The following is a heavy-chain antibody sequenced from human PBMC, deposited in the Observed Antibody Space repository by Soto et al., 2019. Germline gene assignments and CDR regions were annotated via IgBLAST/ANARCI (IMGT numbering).Heavy chain of an antibody. CDR3: ASGIQLWLRRINNGYSG. Sequence: QVQLVQSGAEVKKPESSVKVSCKAPGGTFSTYAISWVRQAPGQGLEWMGGIIPMFGTANYAQRFQDRVTITPDEPTNTVYMELSSLRSEDTAVYFCASGIQLWLRRINNGYSGWGQGTLVTVSS. J-gene: IGHJ4*02. CDR2: IIPMFGTA. CDR1: GGTFSTYA. V-gene: IGHV1-69*05. D-gene: IGHD5-18*01.